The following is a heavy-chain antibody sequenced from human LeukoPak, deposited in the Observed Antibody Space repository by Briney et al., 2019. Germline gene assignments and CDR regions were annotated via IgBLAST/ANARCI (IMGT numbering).Heavy chain of an antibody. Sequence: SETLSLTCTVSGGSISSSNYYWGWIRQPPGKGLEWIGSIYQSGNTYYNPSLKSRVTIFVDTAKNQFSLRLNSVTAADTAVYYCARAYCSSTSCYPSVYYGMDVWGQGTTVTVSS. J-gene: IGHJ6*02. CDR2: IYQSGNT. CDR1: GGSISSSNYY. V-gene: IGHV4-39*01. D-gene: IGHD2-2*01. CDR3: ARAYCSSTSCYPSVYYGMDV.